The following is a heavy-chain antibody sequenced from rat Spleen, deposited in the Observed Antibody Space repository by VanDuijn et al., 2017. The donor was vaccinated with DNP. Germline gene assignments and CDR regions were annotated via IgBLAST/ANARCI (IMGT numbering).Heavy chain of an antibody. CDR2: INYDGSRT. Sequence: EVHLVESGGGLVQPGRSMKLSCEASGFTFSDYAMAWVRQAPKKGLEWVATINYDGSRTYYRDSVRGRFTISRDNAKSTLYLQVDSLRSEDTATYYCARHEGLYSGFPDYFDYWGQGVMVTVSS. V-gene: IGHV5-7*01. CDR1: GFTFSDYA. J-gene: IGHJ2*01. CDR3: ARHEGLYSGFPDYFDY. D-gene: IGHD4-4*01.